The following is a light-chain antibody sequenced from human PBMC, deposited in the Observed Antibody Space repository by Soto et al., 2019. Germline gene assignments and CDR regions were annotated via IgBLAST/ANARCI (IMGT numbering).Light chain of an antibody. J-gene: IGKJ2*01. CDR2: DAS. V-gene: IGKV1-5*01. Sequence: DIQMTQSPSTLSASVGDRVTITCRASQSISTLLAWYQQKPGKAPKLLIYDASSLENGDPARFSGSGSVTEFTLSISSLQSDEFATYYCQQYKSPPYTFGQGTRLAIK. CDR3: QQYKSPPYT. CDR1: QSISTL.